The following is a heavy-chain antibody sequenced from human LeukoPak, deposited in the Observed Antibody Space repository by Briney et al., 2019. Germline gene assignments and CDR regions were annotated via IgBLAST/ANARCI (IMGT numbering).Heavy chain of an antibody. CDR1: GFTFSSYW. CDR2: IKQDGSEK. D-gene: IGHD3-10*01. Sequence: LSGGSLRLSCAASGFTFSSYWMSWVRQAPGKGLEWVANIKQDGSEKYYVDSVKGRFTISSDNAKNSLYLQMNSLRAEDTAVYYCARATNSWVRGVIMWDYYYYYGMDVWGQGTTVTVSS. J-gene: IGHJ6*02. CDR3: ARATNSWVRGVIMWDYYYYYGMDV. V-gene: IGHV3-7*03.